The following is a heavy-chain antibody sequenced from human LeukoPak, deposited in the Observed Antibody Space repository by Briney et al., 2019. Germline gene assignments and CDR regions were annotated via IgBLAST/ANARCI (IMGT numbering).Heavy chain of an antibody. CDR2: ISGSGGNT. J-gene: IGHJ4*02. V-gene: IGHV3-23*01. Sequence: PGGSLRLSCAASGFTFSSYAMSWVRQAPGKWLEWVSAISGSGGNTNYADSVRGRFTISRDNSKNTLYLQMNSLRAEDTAIYYCAKVSWANYFDYWGQGTPVTVSS. D-gene: IGHD6-13*01. CDR3: AKVSWANYFDY. CDR1: GFTFSSYA.